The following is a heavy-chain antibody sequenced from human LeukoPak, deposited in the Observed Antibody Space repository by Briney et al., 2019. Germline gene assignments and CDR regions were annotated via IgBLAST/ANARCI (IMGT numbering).Heavy chain of an antibody. CDR1: GFTFSSYA. CDR2: ISYDGSNK. Sequence: GGSLRLSCAASGFTFSSYAMQWVRQAPGKGLEWVAVISYDGSNKYYADSVKGRFTISRDNSKNTLYLQMNSLRAEDTAVYYCARDGGSLISAGERFDYWGQGTLVTVSS. D-gene: IGHD3-16*01. J-gene: IGHJ4*02. CDR3: ARDGGSLISAGERFDY. V-gene: IGHV3-30*04.